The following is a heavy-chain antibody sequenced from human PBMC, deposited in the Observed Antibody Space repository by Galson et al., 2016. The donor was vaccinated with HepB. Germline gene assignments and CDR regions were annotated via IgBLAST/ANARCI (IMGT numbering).Heavy chain of an antibody. D-gene: IGHD1-26*01. CDR3: ARGGAGDNVGAIISRPRWFFDL. CDR2: IIPMFASP. CDR1: GGTFSTYS. J-gene: IGHJ2*01. Sequence: SVKVSCKTSGGTFSTYSFNWVRQAPGQGLEWMGGIIPMFASPNYAQKFLGRVTITADESTTTAFMEVSSLRSDDTAVYFCARGGAGDNVGAIISRPRWFFDLWGRGTLVTVSS. V-gene: IGHV1-69*13.